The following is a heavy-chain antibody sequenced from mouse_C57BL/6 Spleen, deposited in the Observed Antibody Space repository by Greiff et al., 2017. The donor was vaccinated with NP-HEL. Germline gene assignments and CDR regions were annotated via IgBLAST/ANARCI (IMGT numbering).Heavy chain of an antibody. CDR2: IDPEDGET. V-gene: IGHV14-2*01. CDR1: GFNIKDYY. CDR3: ARQDYGSSLPYFDY. D-gene: IGHD1-1*01. Sequence: EVQLQQSGAELVKPGASVKLSCTPSGFNIKDYYMHWVKQRTEQGLEWIGRIDPEDGETKYAQKFQGKATITADTSSNTAYLQLSSLTSEDTAVYYCARQDYGSSLPYFDYWGQGTTLTVSS. J-gene: IGHJ2*01.